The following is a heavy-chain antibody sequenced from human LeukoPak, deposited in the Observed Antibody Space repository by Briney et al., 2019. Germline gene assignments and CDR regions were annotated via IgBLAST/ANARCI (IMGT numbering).Heavy chain of an antibody. CDR3: ARHFDN. Sequence: SETLSLTCTVSGVSIISSSYDWGWIRQPPGKGLEWIGSINYSGSTDYNPPLKSRVTISVDASKNQFSLKMSSVTAADTAVYYCARHFDNWGQGTLVTVSS. J-gene: IGHJ4*02. CDR2: INYSGST. CDR1: GVSIISSSYD. V-gene: IGHV4-39*01.